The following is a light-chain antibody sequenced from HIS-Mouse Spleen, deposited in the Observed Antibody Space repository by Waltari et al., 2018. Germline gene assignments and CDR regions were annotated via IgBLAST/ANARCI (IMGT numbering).Light chain of an antibody. Sequence: QSALTQPRSVSGSPGQSVTISCTGTSSDVGGYNYVSWYQQHPGKAHKLMIYDVSKRPSGVPDRFSGSKSGNTASLTISGLQAEDEADYYCCSYAGSYTFWVFGGGTKLTVL. CDR2: DVS. CDR3: CSYAGSYTFWV. V-gene: IGLV2-11*01. J-gene: IGLJ3*02. CDR1: SSDVGGYNY.